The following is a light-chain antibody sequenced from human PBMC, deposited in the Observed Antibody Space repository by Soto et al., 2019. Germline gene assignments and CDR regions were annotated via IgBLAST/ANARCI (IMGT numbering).Light chain of an antibody. V-gene: IGKV3-20*01. CDR2: GAS. Sequence: EFVLTQSPGTLSFSPGERATLSCRASQSVSSSYLAWYQQKPGQAPRLLIYGASSRATGIPDRFSGSGSGTDFTLTISRVEPEDFAVYYCQQYGSSPLTFGGGTKVDIK. CDR3: QQYGSSPLT. J-gene: IGKJ4*01. CDR1: QSVSSSY.